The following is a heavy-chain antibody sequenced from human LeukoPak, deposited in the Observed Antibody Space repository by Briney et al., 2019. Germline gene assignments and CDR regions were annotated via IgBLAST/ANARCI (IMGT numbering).Heavy chain of an antibody. Sequence: GGSLRLSCAASGFTFDDYAMHWARQAPGKGLEWVASINHNGNVNYYVDSVKGRFTISRDNAKNSLYLQMSNLRAEDTAVYFCARGGGLDVWGQGVTVTVSS. CDR3: ARGGGLDV. J-gene: IGHJ6*02. D-gene: IGHD3-16*01. V-gene: IGHV3-7*03. CDR1: GFTFDDYA. CDR2: INHNGNVN.